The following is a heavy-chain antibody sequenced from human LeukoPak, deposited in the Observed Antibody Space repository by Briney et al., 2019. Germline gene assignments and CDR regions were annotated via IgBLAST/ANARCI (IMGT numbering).Heavy chain of an antibody. D-gene: IGHD2-15*01. Sequence: QPGGSLRLSCAASGLTFSSYVVSWVRQAPGKGLEWVSAISGSGSSTYYADSVKGRFTISRDNSKNTLYLQMNSLRAEDTAVYYCAGILGYCSGGSCPIKDYWGQGTLVTVSS. J-gene: IGHJ4*02. CDR2: ISGSGSST. V-gene: IGHV3-23*01. CDR3: AGILGYCSGGSCPIKDY. CDR1: GLTFSSYV.